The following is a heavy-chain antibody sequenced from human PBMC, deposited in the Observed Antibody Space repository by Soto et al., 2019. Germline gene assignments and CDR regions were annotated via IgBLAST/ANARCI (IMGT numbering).Heavy chain of an antibody. V-gene: IGHV1-18*01. CDR1: GYTFPRYG. D-gene: IGHD2-15*01. J-gene: IGHJ6*02. CDR2: ISAYNGNT. Sequence: QVQLVQSGGEVKKPGASVKVSCQASGYTFPRYGISWVRQAPGQGLEWMGWISAYNGNTNYAQKLKGRVTMTTGTSTSTAYMELRSLTSDDTAVYYCAREGYCSSGSCALYSHDYFGMDVWGQGTTVTVSS. CDR3: AREGYCSSGSCALYSHDYFGMDV.